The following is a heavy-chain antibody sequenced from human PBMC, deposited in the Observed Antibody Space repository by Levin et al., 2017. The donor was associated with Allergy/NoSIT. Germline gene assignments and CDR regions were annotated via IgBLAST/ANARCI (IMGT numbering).Heavy chain of an antibody. Sequence: TLSLTCTFSGFSLSTSGMCVSWIRQPPGKALEWLALIDWDDDKYYSTSLKTRLTISKDTSKNQVVLTMTNMDPVDTATYYCARIRNYYDSRGAFDIWGQGTMVTVSS. D-gene: IGHD3-22*01. V-gene: IGHV2-70*01. CDR3: ARIRNYYDSRGAFDI. CDR2: IDWDDDK. J-gene: IGHJ3*02. CDR1: GFSLSTSGMC.